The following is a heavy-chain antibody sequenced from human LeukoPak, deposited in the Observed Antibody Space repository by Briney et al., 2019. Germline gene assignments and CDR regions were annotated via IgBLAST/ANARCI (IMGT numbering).Heavy chain of an antibody. CDR2: INPNSGGT. D-gene: IGHD1-26*01. CDR1: GYTFTGYY. Sequence: ASVKVSCKASGYTFTGYYMHWVQQAPGQGLEWMGWINPNSGGTNYAQKFQGRVTMTRDTSISTAYMELSRLRSDDTAVYYCARDFGWELPRYYFDYWGQGTLVTVSS. J-gene: IGHJ4*02. CDR3: ARDFGWELPRYYFDY. V-gene: IGHV1-2*02.